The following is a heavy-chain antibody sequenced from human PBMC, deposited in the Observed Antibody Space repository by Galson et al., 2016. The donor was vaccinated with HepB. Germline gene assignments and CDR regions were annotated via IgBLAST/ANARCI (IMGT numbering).Heavy chain of an antibody. Sequence: SMRLSGAASGFSFGAYAMSWVRQAPGKGLEWGSAITGGGISTYYLDAVKGRFVIARDNSKTTRFLQMNNLRAEDTSTYYCAKDVRTWCQGTLVTVSS. D-gene: IGHD1-1*01. J-gene: IGHJ4*02. V-gene: IGHV3-23*01. CDR1: GFSFGAYA. CDR2: ITGGGIST. CDR3: AKDVRT.